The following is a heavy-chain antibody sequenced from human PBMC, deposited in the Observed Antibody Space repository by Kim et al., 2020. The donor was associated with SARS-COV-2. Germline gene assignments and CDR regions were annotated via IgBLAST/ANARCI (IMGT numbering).Heavy chain of an antibody. J-gene: IGHJ3*02. D-gene: IGHD3-3*01. V-gene: IGHV4-30-2*05. Sequence: SRGTISVDTSKNQFSLKLSSVTAADTAVYYCARDPFSITIFGVVITDAFDIWGQGTMVTVSS. CDR3: ARDPFSITIFGVVITDAFDI.